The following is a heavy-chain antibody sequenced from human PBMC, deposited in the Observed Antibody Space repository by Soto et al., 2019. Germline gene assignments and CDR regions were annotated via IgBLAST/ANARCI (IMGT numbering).Heavy chain of an antibody. D-gene: IGHD6-13*01. CDR3: ARNWGQIAAAGIEWFDP. J-gene: IGHJ5*02. V-gene: IGHV2-5*02. Sequence: SGPTLVKPTQTLTLTCTFSGFSLSTSGVGVGWIRQPPGKALEWLALICWDDDKQYRPSLKSRLTITKDTSKNQMVLTMTNMEPVDTATYYCARNWGQIAAAGIEWFDPWGQGTLVTVSS. CDR2: ICWDDDK. CDR1: GFSLSTSGVG.